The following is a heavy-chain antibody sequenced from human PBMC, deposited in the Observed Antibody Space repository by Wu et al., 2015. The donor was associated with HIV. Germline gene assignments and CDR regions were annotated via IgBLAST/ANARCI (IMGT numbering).Heavy chain of an antibody. CDR3: VRGYSGDTNLDSWFDT. V-gene: IGHV1-69*01. Sequence: QVQLVQSGAEVKKPGASVKVSCKASGYTFTSYYMHWVRQAPGQGLEWMGRIIPLFATPNYAQKFQGRVTITTDESTSTVYMDLSSLRSEDTAVYYCVRGYSGDTNLDSWFDTWGQGTQVTVFS. D-gene: IGHD1-1*01. CDR1: GYTFTSYY. CDR2: IIPLFATP. J-gene: IGHJ5*01.